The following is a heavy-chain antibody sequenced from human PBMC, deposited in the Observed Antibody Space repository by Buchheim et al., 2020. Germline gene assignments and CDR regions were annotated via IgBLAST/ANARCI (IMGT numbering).Heavy chain of an antibody. Sequence: QVQLQESGPGLVKPSQTLSLTCTVSGGSISSGSYYWSWIRQPAGKGLEWIGRIYTSGSTNYNPSLKSRVTISVDTYKNQFSLKLSSVTAADTAVYYCAREAYDILTGYYDYYYYYGMDVWGQGTT. CDR3: AREAYDILTGYYDYYYYYGMDV. D-gene: IGHD3-9*01. V-gene: IGHV4-61*02. J-gene: IGHJ6*02. CDR1: GGSISSGSYY. CDR2: IYTSGST.